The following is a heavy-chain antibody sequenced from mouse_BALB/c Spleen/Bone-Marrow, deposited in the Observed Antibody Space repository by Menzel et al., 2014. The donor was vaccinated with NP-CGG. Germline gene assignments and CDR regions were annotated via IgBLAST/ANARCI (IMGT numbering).Heavy chain of an antibody. Sequence: QVQLKESGPGLVAPSQRLSITCTVSGFSLTSYGVHWVRQPPGKGLERLGVIWAGGSTNYNSALMSRLSISKDNSKSQVFLKMNSLQTDDTAMYYCARDRGPPYWGQGTLVTVSA. V-gene: IGHV2-9*02. CDR1: GFSLTSYG. CDR2: IWAGGST. CDR3: ARDRGPPY. J-gene: IGHJ3*01.